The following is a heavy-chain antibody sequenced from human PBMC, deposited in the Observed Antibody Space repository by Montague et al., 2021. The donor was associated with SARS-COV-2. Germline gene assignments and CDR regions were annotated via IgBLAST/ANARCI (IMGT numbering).Heavy chain of an antibody. CDR1: GGSISSYY. V-gene: IGHV4-59*01. CDR2: IYYSGST. Sequence: SETLSLTCTVSGGSISSYYWSWIRQPPGKGLEWIGYIYYSGSTXXXPSXKGRVTISVDTSKNQFSLKLCSVTAADTAVYYCARGSGWMGNAFDIWGQGTMVTVSS. D-gene: IGHD6-19*01. CDR3: ARGSGWMGNAFDI. J-gene: IGHJ3*02.